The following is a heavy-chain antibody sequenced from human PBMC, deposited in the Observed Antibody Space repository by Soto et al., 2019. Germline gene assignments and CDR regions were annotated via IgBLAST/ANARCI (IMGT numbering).Heavy chain of an antibody. D-gene: IGHD3-22*01. CDR1: GGSSSSTTYY. CDR3: AGQSYDIRGYFYAY. J-gene: IGHJ4*02. Sequence: QLLLQESGPGLVKPSETLSLTCTVSGGSSSSTTYYWGWIRQSPGKGLEWIGNIYSGGNTYYNPSLERRVTISVDTSSCHLSRLLISVTAADTAVYYCAGQSYDIRGYFYAYWCQGTLVTVSS. CDR2: IYSGGNT. V-gene: IGHV4-39*01.